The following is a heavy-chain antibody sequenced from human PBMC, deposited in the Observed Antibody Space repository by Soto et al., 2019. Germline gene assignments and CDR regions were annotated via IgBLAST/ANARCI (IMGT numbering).Heavy chain of an antibody. V-gene: IGHV3-23*01. CDR1: GFTFSSYA. J-gene: IGHJ6*02. Sequence: GSLRLSCAASGFTFSSYAMSWVRQAPGKGLEWVSAISGSGGSTYYADSVKGRFTISRDNSKNTLYLQMNSLRAEDTAVYYCASPSRAYCSGGSCYSSPLYYYYGMDVWGQGTTVTVSS. CDR3: ASPSRAYCSGGSCYSSPLYYYYGMDV. CDR2: ISGSGGST. D-gene: IGHD2-15*01.